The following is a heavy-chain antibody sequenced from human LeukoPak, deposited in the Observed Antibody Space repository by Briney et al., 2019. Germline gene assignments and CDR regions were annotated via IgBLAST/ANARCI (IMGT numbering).Heavy chain of an antibody. J-gene: IGHJ6*02. D-gene: IGHD6-13*01. CDR3: ARDDTYSSSWSRYYYYYGMDV. Sequence: ASVKVSCKASGYTFTGYYMHWVPQAPGQGLEWMGWINPNSGGTNYAQKFQGRAAMTRDTSISTAYMELSRLRSDDTAVYYCARDDTYSSSWSRYYYYYGMDVWGQGTTVTVSS. CDR2: INPNSGGT. V-gene: IGHV1-2*02. CDR1: GYTFTGYY.